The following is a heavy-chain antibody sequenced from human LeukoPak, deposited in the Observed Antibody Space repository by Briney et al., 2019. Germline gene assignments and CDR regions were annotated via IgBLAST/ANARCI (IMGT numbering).Heavy chain of an antibody. CDR1: GFTFSSYN. CDR2: ITSGSSYI. CDR3: ARVLRGGYSYGYYYYYMDV. Sequence: PGGSLRLSCAASGFTFSSYNMNWVRQAPGKGLEWVSSITSGSSYIYYADSVKGRFTISRDNAKNSLYLQMNSLRAEDTAVYYCARVLRGGYSYGYYYYYMDVWGKGTTVTISS. D-gene: IGHD5-18*01. V-gene: IGHV3-21*01. J-gene: IGHJ6*03.